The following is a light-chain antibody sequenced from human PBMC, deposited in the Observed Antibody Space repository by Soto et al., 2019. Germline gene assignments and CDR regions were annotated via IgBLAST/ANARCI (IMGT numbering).Light chain of an antibody. CDR3: QQYGSSPIT. V-gene: IGKV3-20*01. J-gene: IGKJ5*01. CDR1: QSVGNNY. Sequence: EIVLTQSPGTLSLSPGERATLSCRASQSVGNNYLAWYQQKPGQAPRLLIYGASNRATGIPDRFSGSGSGTDFTLTISRLEPEDFAVYYCQQYGSSPITFGQGTRLEI. CDR2: GAS.